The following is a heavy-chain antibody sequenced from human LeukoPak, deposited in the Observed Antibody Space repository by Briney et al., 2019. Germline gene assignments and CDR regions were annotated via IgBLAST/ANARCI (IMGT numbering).Heavy chain of an antibody. CDR1: RFTLGASA. J-gene: IGHJ4*02. CDR3: AKNIRVVLLCGFNY. CDR2: ITGGGECT. Sequence: GGSLRLSCAASRFTLGASAMSWVRPAPGKGVEGVAVITGGGECTYYAHSVKGRFTLSRDSPKKKLSLPVNSLRAEDTPVYFCAKNIRVVLLCGFNYWGGGIVLSLPS. D-gene: IGHD2-21*01. V-gene: IGHV3-23*01.